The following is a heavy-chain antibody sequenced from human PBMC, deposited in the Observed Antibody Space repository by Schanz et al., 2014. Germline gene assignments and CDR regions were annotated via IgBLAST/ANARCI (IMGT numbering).Heavy chain of an antibody. Sequence: QVQLVQSGGEMKKPGASVKVSCKASGYTFTSYGISWVRQAPGQGLEWMGWINPNSGTTNYAQKFQGWVTMTRDTSVSTAYMELSRLKSDDTAVYYCARDDRAYYYGMDVWGQGTTXTVSS. D-gene: IGHD3-22*01. CDR1: GYTFTSYG. J-gene: IGHJ6*02. CDR2: INPNSGTT. V-gene: IGHV1-2*04. CDR3: ARDDRAYYYGMDV.